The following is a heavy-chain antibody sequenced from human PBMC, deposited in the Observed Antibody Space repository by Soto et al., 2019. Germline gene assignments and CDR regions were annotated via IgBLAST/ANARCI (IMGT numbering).Heavy chain of an antibody. CDR3: ARVLTGYYTPPDAFDI. CDR1: GGSFSAYY. V-gene: IGHV4-34*01. Sequence: SGSLCLTCAVCGGSFSAYYWSWMRKPPGKGLEWIGEINHSGRPNYNPSLKSRVTISVDTSKNQFSLKLSSVTAADTAVSYCARVLTGYYTPPDAFDIWGQGTMVT. J-gene: IGHJ3*02. CDR2: INHSGRP. D-gene: IGHD3-9*01.